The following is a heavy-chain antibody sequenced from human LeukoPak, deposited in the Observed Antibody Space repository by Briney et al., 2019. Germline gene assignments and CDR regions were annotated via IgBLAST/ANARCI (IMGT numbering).Heavy chain of an antibody. CDR3: ARVSRGNSVGGDY. J-gene: IGHJ4*02. CDR1: GGSISTYF. Sequence: SGTLSLTCTVSGGSISTYFWSWIRQPPGKGLEWIGYIYYSGSTNCNPSLKSRVTISLDTSKNQFSLKLSSVTAADTAMYYCARVSRGNSVGGDYWGQGTLVTVSS. D-gene: IGHD4-23*01. V-gene: IGHV4-59*01. CDR2: IYYSGST.